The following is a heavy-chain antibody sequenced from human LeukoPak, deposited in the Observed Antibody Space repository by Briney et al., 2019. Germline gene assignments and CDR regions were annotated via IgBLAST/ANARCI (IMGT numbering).Heavy chain of an antibody. D-gene: IGHD4-23*01. Sequence: GGSLRLSCAASGFTFSSYAMHWVRQAPGKGLEWVAVISYDGSNKYYADSVKGRFTISRDNAKNSLYLQMNSLRAEDTAVYYCARDPYDYGGNSDVWGKGTTVTVSS. J-gene: IGHJ6*04. CDR1: GFTFSSYA. CDR3: ARDPYDYGGNSDV. V-gene: IGHV3-30-3*01. CDR2: ISYDGSNK.